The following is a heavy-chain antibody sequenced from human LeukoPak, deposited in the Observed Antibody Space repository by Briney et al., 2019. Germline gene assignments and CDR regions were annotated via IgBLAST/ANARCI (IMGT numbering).Heavy chain of an antibody. CDR3: ATDKNIAVAGPGDY. J-gene: IGHJ4*02. Sequence: ASVKVSCKASGYTFTSNYIHWVRQAPGQGLEWMGMIYPRDGSTSYAQKFQGRVTVTRDTSTNTASMELRSLRSDDTAVYYCATDKNIAVAGPGDYWGQGTLVTVSS. D-gene: IGHD6-19*01. V-gene: IGHV1-46*01. CDR2: IYPRDGST. CDR1: GYTFTSNY.